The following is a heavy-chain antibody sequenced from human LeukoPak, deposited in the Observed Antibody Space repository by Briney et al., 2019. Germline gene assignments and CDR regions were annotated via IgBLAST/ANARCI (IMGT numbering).Heavy chain of an antibody. CDR2: IDPSDSYT. V-gene: IGHV5-10-1*01. J-gene: IGHJ2*01. CDR1: GYSFTNYW. Sequence: GESLKTSCKGSGYSFTNYWISWVRQMPGKGLEWMGRIDPSDSYTNYSPSFQGHVTISADKSITTAYLQWSSLKASDTAIYYCAIDYGGPEHFDLWGRGTLVTVSS. D-gene: IGHD4-23*01. CDR3: AIDYGGPEHFDL.